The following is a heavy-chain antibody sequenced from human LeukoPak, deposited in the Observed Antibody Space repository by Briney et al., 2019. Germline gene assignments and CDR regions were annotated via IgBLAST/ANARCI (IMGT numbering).Heavy chain of an antibody. D-gene: IGHD3-3*02. J-gene: IGHJ5*02. Sequence: GGSLRLSCAASGFTVSSNYMSWVRQAPGKGLEWVSYISSSGSTIYYADSVKGRFTISRDNAKTSLYLQMNSLRAEDTAVYYCARDHFWGTSDHWGQGTLVTVSS. CDR2: ISSSGSTI. CDR1: GFTVSSNY. CDR3: ARDHFWGTSDH. V-gene: IGHV3-11*04.